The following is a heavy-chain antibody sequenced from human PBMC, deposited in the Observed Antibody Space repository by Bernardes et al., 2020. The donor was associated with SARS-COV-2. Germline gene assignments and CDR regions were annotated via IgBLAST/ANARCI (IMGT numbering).Heavy chain of an antibody. CDR1: GFTFSRHA. V-gene: IGHV3-23*01. J-gene: IGHJ4*02. Sequence: GSLRLSCAASGFTFSRHAMSWVRPAPGKGLEWVSAVSASGDNTYYADSVKGRFTISRDNSKNTLYLQMNSLRAEDTALYYCAKLGTTAPYWGQGTLVTVSS. D-gene: IGHD4-17*01. CDR3: AKLGTTAPY. CDR2: VSASGDNT.